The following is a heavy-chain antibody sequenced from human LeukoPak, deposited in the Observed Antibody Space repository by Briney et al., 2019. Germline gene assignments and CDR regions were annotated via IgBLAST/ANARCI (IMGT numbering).Heavy chain of an antibody. CDR3: AKDPRIAARLGEGFDY. Sequence: PGGSLRLSCAASGFTFSSYWMSWVRQAPGKGLEWVSAISRSGGTTYYADSVKGGVTMSRYNSKNTLYLQVHSSRAEDTAVYYCAKDPRIAARLGEGFDYWGQGTLVTVSS. V-gene: IGHV3-23*01. D-gene: IGHD6-6*01. CDR2: ISRSGGTT. J-gene: IGHJ4*02. CDR1: GFTFSSYW.